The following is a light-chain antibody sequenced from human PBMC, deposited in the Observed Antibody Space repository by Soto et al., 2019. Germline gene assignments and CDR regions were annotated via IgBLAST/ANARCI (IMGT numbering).Light chain of an antibody. CDR3: QSYDSSLSGSDV. CDR1: SSNIGAGYD. V-gene: IGLV1-40*01. CDR2: SNN. Sequence: QSVLTQPPSVSGAPGQRVTISCNGSSSNIGAGYDVHWYQRLPGTAPKVLIYSNNNRPSGVPDRFSGSKSGTSASLAITGLQAEDEADYYCQSYDSSLSGSDVFGSGTKVTVL. J-gene: IGLJ1*01.